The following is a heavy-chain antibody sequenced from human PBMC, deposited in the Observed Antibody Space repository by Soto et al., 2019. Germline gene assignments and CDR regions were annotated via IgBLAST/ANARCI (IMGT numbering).Heavy chain of an antibody. V-gene: IGHV3-48*03. CDR3: ARPWFGEFSYYYYYGMDA. CDR1: GFTFSSYE. D-gene: IGHD3-10*01. Sequence: GWSLRLSCAASGFTFSSYEMNWVRQAPGKGLEWVSYISSSGSTIYYADSVKGRFTISRDNAKNSLYLQMNSLRAEDTAVYYCARPWFGEFSYYYYYGMDAWGQGTT. CDR2: ISSSGSTI. J-gene: IGHJ6*02.